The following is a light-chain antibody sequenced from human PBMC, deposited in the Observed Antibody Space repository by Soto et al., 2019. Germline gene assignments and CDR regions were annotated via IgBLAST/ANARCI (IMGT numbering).Light chain of an antibody. CDR1: SSDVGSYNL. CDR2: EDT. Sequence: QSALTQPASVSGSPGQSITISCTGTSSDVGSYNLVSWYQQHPGKAPKLMIYEDTKRPSGVSNRFSGSKSGNTASLTISGLQAEDEADYSCSSYAGSTTYVVFGGGTKVPS. V-gene: IGLV2-23*01. CDR3: SSYAGSTTYVV. J-gene: IGLJ2*01.